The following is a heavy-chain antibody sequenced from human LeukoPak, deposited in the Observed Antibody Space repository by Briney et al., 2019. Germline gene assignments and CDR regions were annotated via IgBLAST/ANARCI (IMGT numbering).Heavy chain of an antibody. CDR2: IKQDGSKK. CDR3: TRVGYIDEGIDY. D-gene: IGHD5-24*01. J-gene: IGHJ4*02. CDR1: GFPFSSYW. V-gene: IGHV3-7*04. Sequence: GGSLILSCVASGFPFSSYWMTWVRQAPGKGLEWVANIKQDGSKKSYVDSAKGRFTISRDNAKNSLYLQMNSLRAEDTAIYYCTRVGYIDEGIDYWGQGTLVTVSS.